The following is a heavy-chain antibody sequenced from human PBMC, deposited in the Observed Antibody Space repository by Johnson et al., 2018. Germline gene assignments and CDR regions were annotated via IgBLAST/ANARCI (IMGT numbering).Heavy chain of an antibody. CDR1: GGTFSSYA. D-gene: IGHD3-10*01. V-gene: IGHV1-69*01. CDR2: LIPIFGTA. J-gene: IGHJ6*02. Sequence: QVQLVESGAEVKKPGSSVKVSCKASGGTFSSYAISWVRQAPGQGLEWMGGLIPIFGTANYAQQFQGRVTITADESTGTAYMELSSLGSEDTGVYYWASPTDGSGSYYPGYYGMDVWGQGTTVTVSS. CDR3: ASPTDGSGSYYPGYYGMDV.